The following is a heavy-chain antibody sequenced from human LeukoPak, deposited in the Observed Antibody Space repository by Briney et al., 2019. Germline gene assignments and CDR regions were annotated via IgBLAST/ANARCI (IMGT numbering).Heavy chain of an antibody. J-gene: IGHJ3*01. CDR2: ISSSSGYI. V-gene: IGHV3-21*01. CDR1: GFTFDDCS. D-gene: IGHD3-22*01. CDR3: TRDLRIAMIADAFDL. Sequence: PGGSLRLSCAASGFTFDDCSMNWVRQAPGKGLEWVSFISSSSGYIFYADSMKGRFTISRDNAKNSLYLQMNSLRTEDTAIYYCTRDLRIAMIADAFDLWGQGTVVTVSS.